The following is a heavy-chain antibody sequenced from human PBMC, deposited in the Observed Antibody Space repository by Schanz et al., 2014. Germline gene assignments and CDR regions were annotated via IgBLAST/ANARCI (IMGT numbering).Heavy chain of an antibody. J-gene: IGHJ4*02. D-gene: IGHD2-8*02. CDR3: AKTLFPGGTQTFGN. CDR1: GFAVDNYY. Sequence: DVHLLESGGGLVQPGGSLRLSCAASGFAVDNYYMSCVRQAPGKGLEWVSTIGTSGGTNYAESVKGRFTISRDNSKNTLYLQMNSLRAEDTAVYYCAKTLFPGGTQTFGNWGRGTLVTVSS. CDR2: IGTSGGT. V-gene: IGHV3-23*01.